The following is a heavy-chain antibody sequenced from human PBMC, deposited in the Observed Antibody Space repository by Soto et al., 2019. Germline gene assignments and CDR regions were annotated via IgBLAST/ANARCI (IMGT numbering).Heavy chain of an antibody. CDR2: TYYRSKWYT. V-gene: IGHV6-1*01. CDR1: GDSVSSNSVA. D-gene: IGHD6-19*01. CDR3: ARAGVAVAGFDY. J-gene: IGHJ4*02. Sequence: SQTLSLTCGITGDSVSSNSVAWNWIRQSPSRGLEWLGRTYYRSKWYTEYAPSVKSRITINPDTSKNQFSLQLNSVTPEDTAMYYCARAGVAVAGFDYWGQGTLVTVSS.